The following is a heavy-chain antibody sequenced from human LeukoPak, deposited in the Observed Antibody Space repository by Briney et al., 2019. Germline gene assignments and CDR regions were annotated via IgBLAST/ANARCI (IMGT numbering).Heavy chain of an antibody. J-gene: IGHJ4*02. Sequence: SETLSRTCAVYGGSFSGYYWSWIRQPPGKGLEWIGEINHSGSTNYNPSLKSRVTISVDTSKNQFSLKLSSVTAADTAVYYCARAGKKTRVDYWGQGTLVTVSS. CDR2: INHSGST. CDR3: ARAGKKTRVDY. V-gene: IGHV4-34*01. D-gene: IGHD4-11*01. CDR1: GGSFSGYY.